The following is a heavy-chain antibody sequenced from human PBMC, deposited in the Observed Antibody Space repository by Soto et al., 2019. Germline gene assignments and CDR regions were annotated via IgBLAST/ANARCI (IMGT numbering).Heavy chain of an antibody. Sequence: QVQLVQSGAEVKKPGASVKVACKASGYPVTSYGISWVRQAPGQGLEWMGWISAYNGNTNYAQKLQGRVTMTTDTSTSTAYMELRSLRSDDTAVYYCARGRSVRWLAYYYYGMDVWGQGTTVTVSS. CDR2: ISAYNGNT. J-gene: IGHJ6*02. V-gene: IGHV1-18*01. CDR3: ARGRSVRWLAYYYYGMDV. D-gene: IGHD6-19*01. CDR1: GYPVTSYG.